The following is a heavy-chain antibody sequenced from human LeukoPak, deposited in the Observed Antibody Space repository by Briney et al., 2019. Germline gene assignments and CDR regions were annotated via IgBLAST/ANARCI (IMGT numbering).Heavy chain of an antibody. Sequence: SETLSLTCTVSGGSISSYYWSWIRQPPGKGLEWIGYIYYSGSTNYNPSLKSRVTISVDTSKNQFSLKLSSVTAADTAVYYCARDRDSSGYTNNDAFDIWGQGTMVTVPS. CDR2: IYYSGST. CDR3: ARDRDSSGYTNNDAFDI. CDR1: GGSISSYY. V-gene: IGHV4-59*01. J-gene: IGHJ3*02. D-gene: IGHD3-22*01.